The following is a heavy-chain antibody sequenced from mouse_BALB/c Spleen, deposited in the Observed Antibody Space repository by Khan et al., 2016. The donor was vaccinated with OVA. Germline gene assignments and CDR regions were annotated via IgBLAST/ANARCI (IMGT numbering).Heavy chain of an antibody. CDR3: ARVAGK. V-gene: IGHV14-3*02. CDR2: IYPPNGNT. CDR1: GFNIKDTY. Sequence: EVQLQESGAELVKSGATVKLSCTASGFNIKDTYMHWLKQWPEQGLEWIGRIYPPNGNTKYDPKFQGQATITADSSSNTSYLQLSSLPAEDTAVYYGARVAGKWGQGTTLTVSS. J-gene: IGHJ2*01.